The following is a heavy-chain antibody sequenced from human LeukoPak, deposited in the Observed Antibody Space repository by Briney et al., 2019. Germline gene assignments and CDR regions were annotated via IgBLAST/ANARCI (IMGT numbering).Heavy chain of an antibody. Sequence: GGSPRLSCAASGFTFSSYSMNWVRQAPGKGLEWVSSISSSSSYIYYADSVKGRFTISRDNAKNSLYLQMNSLRAEYTAVYYCARSPDYGGPRRGQGTLVTVSS. V-gene: IGHV3-21*01. CDR3: ARSPDYGGPR. CDR2: ISSSSSYI. J-gene: IGHJ4*02. CDR1: GFTFSSYS. D-gene: IGHD4-23*01.